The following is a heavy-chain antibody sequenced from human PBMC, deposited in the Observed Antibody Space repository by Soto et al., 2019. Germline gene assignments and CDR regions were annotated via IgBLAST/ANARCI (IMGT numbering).Heavy chain of an antibody. CDR1: GYTFTSYA. Sequence: ASVKVSCKASGYTFTSYAMHWVRQAPGQRLEWMGWINAGNGNTKYSQKFQGRVTITRDTSASTAYMELSSLRSEDTAVYYCARDEANWNYSFLWHYWGQGTLVTVS. J-gene: IGHJ4*02. CDR3: ARDEANWNYSFLWHY. D-gene: IGHD1-7*01. CDR2: INAGNGNT. V-gene: IGHV1-3*01.